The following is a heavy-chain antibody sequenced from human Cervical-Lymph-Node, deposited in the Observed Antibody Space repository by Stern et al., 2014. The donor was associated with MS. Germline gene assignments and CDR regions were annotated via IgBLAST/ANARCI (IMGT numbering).Heavy chain of an antibody. CDR3: ARLREQQLSRGWFDP. V-gene: IGHV5-51*01. D-gene: IGHD6-13*01. Sequence: VQLVQSGAEMKKPGESLRISCKGSGYSFTSYWIAWVRQMPGKGLEWMGVIYPHDSDTRYSPSFQRQVTISADKSMSTAYLQWSSLKASDTAIYYCARLREQQLSRGWFDPWGQGTLVTVSS. CDR2: IYPHDSDT. J-gene: IGHJ5*02. CDR1: GYSFTSYW.